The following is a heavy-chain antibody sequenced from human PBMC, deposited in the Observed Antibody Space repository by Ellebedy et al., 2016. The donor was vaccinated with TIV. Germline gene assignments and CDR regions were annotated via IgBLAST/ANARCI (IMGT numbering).Heavy chain of an antibody. J-gene: IGHJ4*02. V-gene: IGHV1-69*02. CDR3: AKAVGYDDSEFDY. Sequence: AASVKVSCKASGGTFTSDIINWVRQAPGQGLEWMGRIIPILALPNYAQKFQARVTMTADKSTTTAYMELSSLTSEDTAVYYCAKAVGYDDSEFDYWGQGTLVTVSS. D-gene: IGHD3-22*01. CDR2: IIPILALP. CDR1: GGTFTSDI.